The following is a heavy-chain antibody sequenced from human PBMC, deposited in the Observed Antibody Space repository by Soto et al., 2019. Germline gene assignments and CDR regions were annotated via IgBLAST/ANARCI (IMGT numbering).Heavy chain of an antibody. CDR2: FDPEDGET. D-gene: IGHD3-10*01. CDR1: GYTLTELS. V-gene: IGHV1-24*01. CDR3: AALLPPYGMDV. Sequence: ASVKVSCKVSGYTLTELSMHWVRQAPGKGLEWMGGFDPEDGETIYAQKFQGRVTMTEGTSTDTAYMELSSPRSEDTAVYYCAALLPPYGMDVWGQGTTVTVSS. J-gene: IGHJ6*02.